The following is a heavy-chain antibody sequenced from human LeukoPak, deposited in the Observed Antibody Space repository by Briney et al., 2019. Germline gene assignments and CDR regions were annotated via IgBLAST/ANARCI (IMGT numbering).Heavy chain of an antibody. CDR2: IYSGGRT. CDR3: ARESNSGYYLSY. CDR1: GFTVSSNY. Sequence: GGSLRLSCAASGFTVSSNYMSWVRQAPGKGLEWVSVIYSGGRTYYADSVKGRFTISRDNSKNTLYLQMNSLRAEDTAVYYCARESNSGYYLSYWGQGTLVTVYS. J-gene: IGHJ4*02. D-gene: IGHD3-22*01. V-gene: IGHV3-66*01.